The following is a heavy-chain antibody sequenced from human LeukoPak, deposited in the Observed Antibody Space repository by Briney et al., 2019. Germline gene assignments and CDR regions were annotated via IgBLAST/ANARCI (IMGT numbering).Heavy chain of an antibody. CDR3: ARGYYDSSGYHFDY. CDR2: IYYSGST. D-gene: IGHD3-22*01. J-gene: IGHJ4*02. CDR1: GGSISSGGYY. V-gene: IGHV4-31*03. Sequence: SETLSLTCPVSGGSISSGGYYWSWIRQHPGKGLEWIGYIYYSGSTYYNPSLKSRVTISVHTSKNQFSLKLSSVTAADTAVYYCARGYYDSSGYHFDYWGQGTLVTVSS.